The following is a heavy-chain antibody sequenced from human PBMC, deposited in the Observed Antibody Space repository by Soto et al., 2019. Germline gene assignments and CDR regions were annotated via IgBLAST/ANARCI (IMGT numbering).Heavy chain of an antibody. D-gene: IGHD2-15*01. Sequence: TLSLTCTVSGGSIANNNYFWGWVRQPPGKGLEWIGSAAYSGGTYKNPSLKSRVTVSVDTSKNQFSLKLTSVTAADTAVYYCAKVVVGATSHSDFDSWGQGTLVPVSS. CDR2: AAYSGGT. J-gene: IGHJ4*02. CDR3: AKVVVGATSHSDFDS. V-gene: IGHV4-39*01. CDR1: GGSIANNNYF.